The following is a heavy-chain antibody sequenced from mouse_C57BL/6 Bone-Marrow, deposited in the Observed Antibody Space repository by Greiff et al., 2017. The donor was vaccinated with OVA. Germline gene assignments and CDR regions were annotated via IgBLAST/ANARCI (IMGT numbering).Heavy chain of an antibody. CDR1: GYTFTSYW. CDR2: IHPNSGST. J-gene: IGHJ2*01. Sequence: QVQLKQPGAELVKPGASVKLSCKASGYTFTSYWMHWVKQRPGQGLEWIGMIHPNSGSTNYNEKFKSKATLTVDKSSSTAYMQLSSLTSEDSAVYYCARGVFDVDYWGQGTTLTVSS. V-gene: IGHV1-64*01. CDR3: ARGVFDVDY.